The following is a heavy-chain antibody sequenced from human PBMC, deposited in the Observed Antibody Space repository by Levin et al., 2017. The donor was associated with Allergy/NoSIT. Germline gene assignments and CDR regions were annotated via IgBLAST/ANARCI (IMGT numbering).Heavy chain of an antibody. V-gene: IGHV3-21*01. D-gene: IGHD6-13*01. CDR2: ISSSSSYI. Sequence: GESLKISCAASGFTFSSYSMNWVRQAPGKGLEWVSSISSSSSYIYYADSVKGRFTISRDNAKNSLYLQMNSLRAEDTAVYYCARGDYSSSWYKYWGQGTLVTVSS. CDR3: ARGDYSSSWYKY. CDR1: GFTFSSYS. J-gene: IGHJ4*02.